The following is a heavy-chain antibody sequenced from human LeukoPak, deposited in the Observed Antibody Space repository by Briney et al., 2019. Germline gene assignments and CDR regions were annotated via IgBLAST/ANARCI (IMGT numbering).Heavy chain of an antibody. CDR2: TYYSGST. Sequence: PSETLSLTCTVSGGPIRDYYWSWIRQPPGKGLEWIGYTYYSGSTSYKPSLKSRVAISVDMSKSQFSLELSSVTAADTAVYYCTRDAGGSYFPAWRYWGPGTLIIVS. V-gene: IGHV4-59*12. D-gene: IGHD1-26*01. CDR1: GGPIRDYY. CDR3: TRDAGGSYFPAWRY. J-gene: IGHJ1*01.